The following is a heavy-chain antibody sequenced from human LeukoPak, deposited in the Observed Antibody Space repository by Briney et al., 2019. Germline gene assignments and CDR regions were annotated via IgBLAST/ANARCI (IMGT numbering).Heavy chain of an antibody. V-gene: IGHV3-23*01. CDR2: ISGSGGST. CDR1: GFTFSGYV. J-gene: IGHJ6*03. Sequence: GGSLRLSCAASGFTFSGYVMTWVRQPPGKGLQWVADISGSGGSTYYADSVKGRFTISRDNSKNTLYLQMNSLRAEDTAVYYCAKDKGIAAAPLDYMDVWGKGTTVTVSS. CDR3: AKDKGIAAAPLDYMDV. D-gene: IGHD6-13*01.